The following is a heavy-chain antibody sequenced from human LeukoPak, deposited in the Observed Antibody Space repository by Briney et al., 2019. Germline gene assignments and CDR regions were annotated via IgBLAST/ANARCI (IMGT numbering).Heavy chain of an antibody. V-gene: IGHV1-58*02. D-gene: IGHD3-9*01. CDR1: GFTFTSSA. J-gene: IGHJ4*02. CDR3: ATDDRFGVTGYPTQL. CDR2: IVVGSGNT. Sequence: GASVKVSCKASGFTFTSSAMQWVRQARGQRLEWIGWIVVGSGNTNYAQKFQGRVTMTEDTSTDTAYMELSSLRSEDTAVYYCATDDRFGVTGYPTQLWGQGTLVTVSS.